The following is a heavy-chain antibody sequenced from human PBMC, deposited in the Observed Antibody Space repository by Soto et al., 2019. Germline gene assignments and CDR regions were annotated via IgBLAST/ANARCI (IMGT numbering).Heavy chain of an antibody. CDR3: ARRGLAAMFAYYYYGMDV. CDR1: GGSISSSNW. Sequence: QVQLQESGQGLVKPSGTLSLTCAVSGGSISSSNWWSWVRQPPGKGLAWIGEIYHSGGTNYNPSLKSRVTISGDKSKNQFSLKLSSVTAADTAVYYCARRGLAAMFAYYYYGMDVWGQGTTVTVSS. V-gene: IGHV4-4*02. D-gene: IGHD2-2*01. J-gene: IGHJ6*02. CDR2: IYHSGGT.